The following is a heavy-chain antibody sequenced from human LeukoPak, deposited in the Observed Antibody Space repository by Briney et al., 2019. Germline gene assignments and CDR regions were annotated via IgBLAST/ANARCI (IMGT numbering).Heavy chain of an antibody. D-gene: IGHD2-15*01. V-gene: IGHV3-48*02. Sequence: PGGSLRLSCVASGFTFSNYAMNWVRQAPGKGLEWISYISSRSSTIYYADSVKGRFTISRDNAKNSLFLQMNSLRDEDTAVYYCARGCSGGSCFGDFDYWGQGTLGTVSS. CDR2: ISSRSSTI. CDR1: GFTFSNYA. CDR3: ARGCSGGSCFGDFDY. J-gene: IGHJ4*02.